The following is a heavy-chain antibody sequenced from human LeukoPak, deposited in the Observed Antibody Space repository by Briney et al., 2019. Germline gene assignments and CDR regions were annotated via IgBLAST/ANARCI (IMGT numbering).Heavy chain of an antibody. Sequence: GSLRLSCAASGFIFSTYSMNWVRQAPGKGLEWVSYISSSSYIIYYADSVKGRFTISRDSAQNSLYLQLNSLRAEDTAVYYCARGLRDYGDYYDAFDIWGQGTIVTVSS. D-gene: IGHD4-17*01. V-gene: IGHV3-48*04. CDR3: ARGLRDYGDYYDAFDI. CDR1: GFIFSTYS. J-gene: IGHJ3*02. CDR2: ISSSSYII.